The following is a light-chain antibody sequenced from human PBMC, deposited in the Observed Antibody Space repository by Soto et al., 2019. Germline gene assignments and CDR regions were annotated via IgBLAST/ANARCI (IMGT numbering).Light chain of an antibody. CDR3: QQYNSYQYT. CDR2: KAS. Sequence: DIQMTQSPSTLSASVGARATITCRASQSISSWLAWYQQKPGKAPKLLIYKASSLEGGIPSRFSGSGSETEFTLTISSLQPEDFATYYCQQYNSYQYTFGQGTKLEIK. CDR1: QSISSW. J-gene: IGKJ2*01. V-gene: IGKV1-5*03.